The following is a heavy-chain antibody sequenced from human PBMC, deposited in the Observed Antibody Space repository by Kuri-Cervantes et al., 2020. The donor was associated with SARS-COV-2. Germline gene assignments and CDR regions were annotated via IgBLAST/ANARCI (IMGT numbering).Heavy chain of an antibody. CDR2: ISGSGGST. D-gene: IGHD6-19*01. CDR1: GFTFSSYD. CDR3: AKASGWSMNYYYYYMDV. J-gene: IGHJ6*03. V-gene: IGHV3-23*01. Sequence: GGSLRLSCAASGFTFSSYDMHWVRQAPGKGLEWVSAISGSGGSTYYADSVKGRFTISRDNSKNTLYLQMNSLRAEDTAVYYCAKASGWSMNYYYYYMDVWGKGTTVTVYS.